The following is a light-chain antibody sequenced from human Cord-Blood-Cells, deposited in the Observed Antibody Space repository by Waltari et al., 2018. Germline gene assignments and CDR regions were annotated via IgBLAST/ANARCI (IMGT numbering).Light chain of an antibody. V-gene: IGLV2-14*01. CDR2: DVS. CDR1: SSDVGGYNL. CDR3: SSYTSSSTWV. Sequence: QSALTQPASVSGSPGQSITLPCTGTSSDVGGYNLVAWYQQHPGKAPKLMIYDVSNRPSGVSNRFSGSKSGNTASLTISGLQAEDEADYYCSSYTSSSTWVFGGGTKLTVL. J-gene: IGLJ3*02.